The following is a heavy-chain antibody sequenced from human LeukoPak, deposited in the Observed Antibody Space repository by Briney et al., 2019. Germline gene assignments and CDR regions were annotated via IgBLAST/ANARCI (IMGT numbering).Heavy chain of an antibody. CDR3: AILPGYSSGWYEVNY. Sequence: GGSLRLSCAASGFTFTSYATTWVRQAPGKGLEWVSSISNSGVSTYHADSVKGRFTISRDNSRNTLYLQMNSPRAEDTAVYYCAILPGYSSGWYEVNYWGQGTLVTVSS. CDR1: GFTFTSYA. CDR2: ISNSGVST. V-gene: IGHV3-23*01. D-gene: IGHD6-13*01. J-gene: IGHJ4*02.